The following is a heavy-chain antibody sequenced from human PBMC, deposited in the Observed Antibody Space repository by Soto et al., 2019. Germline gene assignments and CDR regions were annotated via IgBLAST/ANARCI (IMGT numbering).Heavy chain of an antibody. CDR1: GFTVITYG. D-gene: IGHD2-8*02. Sequence: QVQLVESGGGVVQPGRSLRLSCAVSGFTVITYGMHWFRQAPGKGLEWVAVISRDGGTKYYAESVKGRFTISRDNSRNTLFLEMNSLRGDDMAVYYCTGEVASGYWGQGTLVTVSS. J-gene: IGHJ4*02. CDR3: TGEVASGY. V-gene: IGHV3-30*03. CDR2: ISRDGGTK.